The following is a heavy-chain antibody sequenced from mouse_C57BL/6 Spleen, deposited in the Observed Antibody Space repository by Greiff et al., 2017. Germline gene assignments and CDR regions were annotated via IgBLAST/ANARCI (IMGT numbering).Heavy chain of an antibody. J-gene: IGHJ3*01. CDR1: GYSITSGYY. V-gene: IGHV3-6*01. CDR2: ISYDGSN. CDR3: ATEFAY. Sequence: DVKLQESGPGLVKPSQSLSLTCSVTGYSITSGYYWNWIRQFPGNKLEWMGYISYDGSNNYNPSLKNRISITRDTSKNQFFLKLNSVTTEDTATYYCATEFAYWGQGTLVTVSA.